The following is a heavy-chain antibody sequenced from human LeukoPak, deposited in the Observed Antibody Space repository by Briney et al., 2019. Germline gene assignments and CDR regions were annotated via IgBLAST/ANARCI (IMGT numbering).Heavy chain of an antibody. V-gene: IGHV4-61*01. J-gene: IGHJ3*02. CDR1: GGSVSSGSYY. Sequence: SETLSLTCTVSGGSVSSGSYYWRWIRQPPGKGLEWLGYSYYSGSTNYNPSLKTRVPIPVDTYKTQCSLKLSSVTAADTAVYYCARDSEYSGYAYDAFDIWGQGTMVTVSS. CDR3: ARDSEYSGYAYDAFDI. CDR2: SYYSGST. D-gene: IGHD5-12*01.